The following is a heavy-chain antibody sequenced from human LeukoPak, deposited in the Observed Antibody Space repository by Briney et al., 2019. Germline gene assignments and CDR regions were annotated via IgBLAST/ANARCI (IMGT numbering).Heavy chain of an antibody. Sequence: KASETLSLTCAVCGGSFSGYYWSWIRQPPGKGLEWIGEINHSGSTNYNPSLKSRVTISVDTSKNQFSLKLSSVTAADTAVYYCASLHGGSSGRRFDYWGQGTLVTVSS. CDR2: INHSGST. D-gene: IGHD3-10*01. CDR3: ASLHGGSSGRRFDY. CDR1: GGSFSGYY. V-gene: IGHV4-34*01. J-gene: IGHJ4*02.